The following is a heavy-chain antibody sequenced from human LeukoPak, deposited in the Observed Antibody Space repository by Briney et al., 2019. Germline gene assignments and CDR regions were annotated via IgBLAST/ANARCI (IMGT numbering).Heavy chain of an antibody. Sequence: PGGSLRLSCAASGFIFSRYWMSWVRQAPGKGLEWVANIKEDGREKYYVDSVKGRFTISRDNAKKSLYLQMNSPRAEDTAVYYCVRDQVLAMIGVLQGAFDLWGQGTMVTVSS. J-gene: IGHJ3*01. CDR2: IKEDGREK. V-gene: IGHV3-7*01. D-gene: IGHD3-22*01. CDR3: VRDQVLAMIGVLQGAFDL. CDR1: GFIFSRYW.